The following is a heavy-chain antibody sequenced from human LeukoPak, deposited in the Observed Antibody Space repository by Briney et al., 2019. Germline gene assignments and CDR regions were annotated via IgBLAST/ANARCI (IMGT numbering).Heavy chain of an antibody. Sequence: GGSLRLSCAASGFTFSSYWMHWVRQAPGKGLVWVSRINSDGSSTSYADSVKGRFTISRDNAKNTLYLQMNSLRAEDTAMYYCARVGYSSGPLYFQHWGQGTLVTVSS. D-gene: IGHD6-19*01. CDR3: ARVGYSSGPLYFQH. CDR1: GFTFSSYW. CDR2: INSDGSST. V-gene: IGHV3-74*01. J-gene: IGHJ1*01.